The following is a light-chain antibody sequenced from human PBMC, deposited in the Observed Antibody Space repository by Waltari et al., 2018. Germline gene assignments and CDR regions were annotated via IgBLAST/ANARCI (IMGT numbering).Light chain of an antibody. CDR3: QQGSILPLT. V-gene: IGKV3-11*01. J-gene: IGKJ4*01. Sequence: EVVLTQSPVTLSLAAGERATLSCRASESVSNYLAWYQQKPGQSPRRLIYDTSKRATGIPARFSGSGYGTDFTLTINNLEAEDFALYYCQQGSILPLTFGGGTNVEIK. CDR2: DTS. CDR1: ESVSNY.